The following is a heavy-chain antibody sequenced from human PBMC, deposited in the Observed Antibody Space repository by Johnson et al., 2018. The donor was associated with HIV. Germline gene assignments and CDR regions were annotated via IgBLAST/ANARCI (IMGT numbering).Heavy chain of an antibody. D-gene: IGHD5-18*01. J-gene: IGHJ3*02. V-gene: IGHV3-33*06. CDR2: IWYDGSNK. CDR3: AKVDTAMVNAFDI. CDR1: GFTFNTYC. Sequence: QVQLVESGGGVVQPGRSLRLSCAASGFTFNTYCMHWVRQAPGKGLEWVAVIWYDGSNKYYADSVKGRFTISRDNSKNTLYLQMNSLRAEDTAVYYCAKVDTAMVNAFDIWGQGTMVTVSS.